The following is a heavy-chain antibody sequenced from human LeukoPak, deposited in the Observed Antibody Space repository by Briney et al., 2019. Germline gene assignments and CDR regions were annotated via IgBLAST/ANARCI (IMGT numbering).Heavy chain of an antibody. V-gene: IGHV4-34*01. Sequence: SETLSLTCAVYGVSFSGYYWSWIRQPPGKGLEWIGEINHSGSTNYNPSLKSRVTISVDTSKNQFSVKLNSVTAADTAVYYCARDGYGGIDYWGQGILVTVSS. CDR3: ARDGYGGIDY. D-gene: IGHD4-23*01. CDR1: GVSFSGYY. CDR2: INHSGST. J-gene: IGHJ4*02.